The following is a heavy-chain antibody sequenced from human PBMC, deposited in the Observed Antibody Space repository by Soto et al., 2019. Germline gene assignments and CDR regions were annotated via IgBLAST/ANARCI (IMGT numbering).Heavy chain of an antibody. D-gene: IGHD7-27*01. V-gene: IGHV3-21*01. CDR2: ISSSSSYI. J-gene: IGHJ6*03. CDR1: GFTFSSYS. CDR3: ARPWGHYYYYYYMDV. Sequence: EVQLAESGGGLVKPGGSLRLFCAASGFTFSSYSMNWVRQAPGKGLEWVSSISSSSSYIYYADSVKGRFTISRDNAKNSLYLQMNSLRAEDTAVYYCARPWGHYYYYYYMDVWGKGTTVTVSS.